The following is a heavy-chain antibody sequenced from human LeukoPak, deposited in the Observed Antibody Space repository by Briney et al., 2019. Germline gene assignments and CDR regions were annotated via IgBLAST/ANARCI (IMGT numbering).Heavy chain of an antibody. J-gene: IGHJ3*02. CDR2: ISSSSYT. Sequence: PGGSLRLSCAASGFTFSDYYMSWIRQAPGKGLEWVSYISSSSYTNYADSVKGRFTISRDNAKNSLYLQMNSLRAEDTAVYYCARLGQGIQLWLPSAFDIWGQGTMVTVSS. CDR1: GFTFSDYY. V-gene: IGHV3-11*03. CDR3: ARLGQGIQLWLPSAFDI. D-gene: IGHD5-18*01.